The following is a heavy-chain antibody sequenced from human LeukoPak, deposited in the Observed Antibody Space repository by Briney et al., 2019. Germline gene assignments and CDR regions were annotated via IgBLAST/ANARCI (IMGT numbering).Heavy chain of an antibody. V-gene: IGHV1-2*02. CDR3: ARHDYYDSSGYYFFGAFDI. D-gene: IGHD3-22*01. Sequence: GASVKVSCKASGYTFTGYYMHWVRQAPGQGLEWMGWINPNSGGTNYAQKFQGRVTMTRDTSISTAYMELSRLGSDDTAVYYCARHDYYDSSGYYFFGAFDIWGQGTMVTVSS. CDR2: INPNSGGT. J-gene: IGHJ3*02. CDR1: GYTFTGYY.